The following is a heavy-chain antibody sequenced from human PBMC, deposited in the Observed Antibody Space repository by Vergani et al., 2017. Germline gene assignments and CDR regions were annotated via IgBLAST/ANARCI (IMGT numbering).Heavy chain of an antibody. CDR3: AREEGVVVVPAAMHYYYYGMDV. J-gene: IGHJ6*02. CDR2: ISAYNGNT. CDR1: GYTFTSYG. V-gene: IGHV1-18*01. D-gene: IGHD2-2*01. Sequence: QVQLVQSGAEVKKPGASVKVSCKASGYTFTSYGISWVRQAPGQGLEWMGWISAYNGNTIYAQKLQGRVTMTTDTSTSTAYMELRSLRSDDTAVYYCAREEGVVVVPAAMHYYYYGMDVWGQGTTVTVSS.